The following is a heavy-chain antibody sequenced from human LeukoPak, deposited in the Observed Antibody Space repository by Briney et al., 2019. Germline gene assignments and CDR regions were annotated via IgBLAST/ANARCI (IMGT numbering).Heavy chain of an antibody. CDR1: GFTFSDAW. CDR3: TSGEMSAFDF. CDR2: IKSTSYGGTA. J-gene: IGHJ3*01. V-gene: IGHV3-15*01. D-gene: IGHD1-26*01. Sequence: GESLRLSCAGSGTSGASGFTFSDAWMNWVRQAPGKGLEWLGRIKSTSYGGTAEYAASVKGRFTISRDDSKKTVYLQMNRLKTEDTAVYYCTSGEMSAFDFWGQGTMVTVSS.